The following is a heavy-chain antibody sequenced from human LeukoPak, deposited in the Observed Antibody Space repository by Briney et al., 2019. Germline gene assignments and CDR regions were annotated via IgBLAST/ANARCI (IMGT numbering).Heavy chain of an antibody. J-gene: IGHJ5*02. D-gene: IGHD6-13*01. Sequence: ASVKVSCKASGYTFTGYYMHWVRQAPGQGLEWMGWINPNSGGTNYAQRFQGRVTMTRDTSISTAYMELSRLRSDDTAVYYCARDLSIAAAIDPWGQGTLVTVSS. CDR2: INPNSGGT. CDR3: ARDLSIAAAIDP. V-gene: IGHV1-2*02. CDR1: GYTFTGYY.